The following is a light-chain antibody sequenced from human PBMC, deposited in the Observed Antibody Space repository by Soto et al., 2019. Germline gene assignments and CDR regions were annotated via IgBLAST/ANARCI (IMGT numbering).Light chain of an antibody. CDR1: QSVGRS. J-gene: IGKJ4*01. CDR2: GAS. V-gene: IGKV3D-15*01. CDR3: QQYNSWPLT. Sequence: IVMTQSPATLSVSPWERATLSCRASQSVGRSLAWYQQKPGQAPRLLIYGASTRATGVPTRISGSGSGTEFTLTISSLQSEDFAVYYCQQYNSWPLTFGGGTKVDIK.